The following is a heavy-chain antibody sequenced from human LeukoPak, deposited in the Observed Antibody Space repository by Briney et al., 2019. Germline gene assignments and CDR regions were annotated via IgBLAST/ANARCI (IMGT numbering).Heavy chain of an antibody. Sequence: ASVKVSCKASGCTFSVYYIHWVRPAPGQGLEWLGWINPNSGDTNYVQKFQGRVTMTRDTSISTAYMELSRLTSDDTATYYCARDLTLNYWGQGTLVTVSS. CDR2: INPNSGDT. CDR3: ARDLTLNY. V-gene: IGHV1-2*02. J-gene: IGHJ4*02. D-gene: IGHD3-9*01. CDR1: GCTFSVYY.